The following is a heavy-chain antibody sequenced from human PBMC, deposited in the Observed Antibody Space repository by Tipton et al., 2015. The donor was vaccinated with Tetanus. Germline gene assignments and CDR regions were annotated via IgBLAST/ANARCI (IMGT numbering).Heavy chain of an antibody. D-gene: IGHD4/OR15-4a*01. CDR3: ARDEGLSNYYFDY. V-gene: IGHV3-33*01. CDR1: GFTFSSYG. Sequence: RSLRLSCAASGFTFSSYGMHWVRQAPGKGLEWVAVIWYDGSNKYYADSVKGRFTISRDNSKNTLYLQMNSLRAEDTAVYYCARDEGLSNYYFDYWGRGTLVTVSS. CDR2: IWYDGSNK. J-gene: IGHJ4*02.